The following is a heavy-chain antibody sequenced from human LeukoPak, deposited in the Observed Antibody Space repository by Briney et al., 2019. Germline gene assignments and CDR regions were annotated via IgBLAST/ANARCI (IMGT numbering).Heavy chain of an antibody. CDR1: GYTFTSYG. J-gene: IGHJ5*02. D-gene: IGHD2-15*01. CDR2: ISAYNGNT. CDR3: ARDRRYCSGGSCYSGWFDP. Sequence: ASVKVSCKASGYTFTSYGISWVRQAPGQGLEWMGWISAYNGNTNYAQKLQGRVTMTTDTSTSTAYMELRSLRSDDTAVHYCARDRRYCSGGSCYSGWFDPWGQGTLVTVSS. V-gene: IGHV1-18*01.